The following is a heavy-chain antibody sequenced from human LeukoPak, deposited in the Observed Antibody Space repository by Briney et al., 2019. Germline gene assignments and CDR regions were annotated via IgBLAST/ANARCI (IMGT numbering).Heavy chain of an antibody. CDR1: GFTFSSYW. CDR3: ARGPSAVTGYFDY. V-gene: IGHV3-74*01. Sequence: PGGSLRLSCAASGFTFSSYWMHWVRQAPGKGLVWVSRIETDGSSTNYADSVKGRFTISRDNAKNTLYLQMNSLRAEDTAVYYCARGPSAVTGYFDYWGQGTLVTVSS. CDR2: IETDGSST. D-gene: IGHD6-19*01. J-gene: IGHJ4*02.